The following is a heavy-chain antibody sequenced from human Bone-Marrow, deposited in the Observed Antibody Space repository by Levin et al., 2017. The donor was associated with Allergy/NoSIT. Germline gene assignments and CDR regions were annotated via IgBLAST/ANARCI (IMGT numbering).Heavy chain of an antibody. Sequence: SCTVSGGSISSYYWSWIRQTPGQTLEWMGHIHHSGDTTYNRSLKNRLSLYVDTSKKQISLKLTSVTAADSAIYFCARGRRPTFDFKYWGQGAPVTVSS. V-gene: IGHV4-59*01. J-gene: IGHJ4*02. CDR2: IHHSGDT. CDR3: ARGRRPTFDFKY. CDR1: GGSISSYY. D-gene: IGHD3-10*01.